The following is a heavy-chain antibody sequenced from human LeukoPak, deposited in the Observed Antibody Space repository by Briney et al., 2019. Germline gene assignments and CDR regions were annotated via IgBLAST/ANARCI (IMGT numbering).Heavy chain of an antibody. D-gene: IGHD4-17*01. V-gene: IGHV4-59*11. Sequence: NASETLSLTCTVSGGSISSHYWSWIRQPPVKGLERSGNIYYSGSTSYNPSLKSRVTISVDTSKNQFSLKLSSVTAADTAVYYCARDRGDYGEYFDSWGQGTLVTVSS. CDR3: ARDRGDYGEYFDS. CDR1: GGSISSHY. J-gene: IGHJ4*02. CDR2: IYYSGST.